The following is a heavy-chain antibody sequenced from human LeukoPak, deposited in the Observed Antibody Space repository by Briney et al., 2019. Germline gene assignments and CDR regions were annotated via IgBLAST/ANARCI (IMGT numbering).Heavy chain of an antibody. CDR2: ISACNGNT. J-gene: IGHJ4*02. V-gene: IGHV1-18*01. CDR3: AREISIRLWSRTYYFEY. CDR1: GYTFTSYG. Sequence: GASVKVSCKTSGYTFTSYGISWVRQAPGQGLEWMGWISACNGNTNYAQKFQGRVTMTTDTSTSTAYMELRSLRSDDTAVYYCAREISIRLWSRTYYFEYWGQGTLVTVSS. D-gene: IGHD5-18*01.